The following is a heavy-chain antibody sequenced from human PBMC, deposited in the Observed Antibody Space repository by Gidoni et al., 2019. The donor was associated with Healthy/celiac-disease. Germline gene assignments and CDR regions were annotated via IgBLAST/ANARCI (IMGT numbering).Heavy chain of an antibody. CDR2: SNPSGGSK. J-gene: IGHJ4*02. D-gene: IGHD1-26*01. Sequence: QVQLVQSGAEVKKPGASVKVSVKASGYTFTSYHMHLVRQAPGQGLECMGISNPSGGSKSYAQKFQGRLTMTRDTSTSTVYMELSSLRSEDTAVYYCAREGTWEPPDYWGQGTLVTVSS. CDR3: AREGTWEPPDY. V-gene: IGHV1-46*01. CDR1: GYTFTSYH.